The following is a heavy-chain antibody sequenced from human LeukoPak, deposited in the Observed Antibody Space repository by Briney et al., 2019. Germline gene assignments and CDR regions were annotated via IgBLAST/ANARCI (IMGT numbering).Heavy chain of an antibody. CDR3: ASYNPYYYDSSTLDY. J-gene: IGHJ4*02. V-gene: IGHV1-18*01. D-gene: IGHD3-22*01. Sequence: ASVKVSCKASGYTFTSYGISWVRQAPGQGLEWMGWISAYNGNTNCAQKLQGRVTMTTDTSTSTAYMELRSLRSDDTAVYYCASYNPYYYDSSTLDYWGQGTLVTVSS. CDR1: GYTFTSYG. CDR2: ISAYNGNT.